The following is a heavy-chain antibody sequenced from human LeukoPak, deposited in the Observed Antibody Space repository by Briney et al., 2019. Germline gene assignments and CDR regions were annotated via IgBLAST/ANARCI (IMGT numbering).Heavy chain of an antibody. Sequence: QPGESLRLSCAASGFTFSSYAMGWVRQAPGKGLEWVSAIGGSGGNTYYADSVKGRFTISRDNSKNTLYLLMNSLRAEDTALYYCAKAGGFGELLAHYHFDYWGQGTLVTVSS. CDR1: GFTFSSYA. V-gene: IGHV3-23*01. CDR3: AKAGGFGELLAHYHFDY. CDR2: IGGSGGNT. D-gene: IGHD3-10*01. J-gene: IGHJ4*02.